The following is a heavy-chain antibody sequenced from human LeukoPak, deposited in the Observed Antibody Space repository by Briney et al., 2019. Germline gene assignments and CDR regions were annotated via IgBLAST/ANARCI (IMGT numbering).Heavy chain of an antibody. V-gene: IGHV4-38-2*02. Sequence: SETLSLTCTVSAYSISSGYYWGWIRHPPGKGLEWIGSIYHSGNTYYNPSLKSRVTMSVDTSKNQFPLNLRSVTAADTAVYYCVRADYSSSWSHEYFYMDVWGKGTTVTVSS. CDR3: VRADYSSSWSHEYFYMDV. CDR2: IYHSGNT. D-gene: IGHD6-13*01. J-gene: IGHJ6*03. CDR1: AYSISSGYY.